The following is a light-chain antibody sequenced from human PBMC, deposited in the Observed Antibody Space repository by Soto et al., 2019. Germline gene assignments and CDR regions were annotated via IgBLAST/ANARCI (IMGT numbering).Light chain of an antibody. CDR3: QQRSNWPQVIT. CDR1: QSVSSY. CDR2: DAS. Sequence: EIVLTQSPATLSLSPGERATLSCRASQSVSSYLAWYQQKPGQAPRLLIYDASNRATGIPARFSGSGSGTDFTLTISSLEPEDFAVYYCQQRSNWPQVITFGQGTRLEIK. V-gene: IGKV3-11*01. J-gene: IGKJ5*01.